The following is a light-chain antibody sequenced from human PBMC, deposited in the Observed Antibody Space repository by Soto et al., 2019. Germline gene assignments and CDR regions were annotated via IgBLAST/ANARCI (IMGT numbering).Light chain of an antibody. CDR1: SSDVGAYNY. CDR2: DVS. J-gene: IGLJ3*02. V-gene: IGLV2-11*01. Sequence: QSALTQPRSVSGSPGQSVTISCTGTSSDVGAYNYVSWYQQHPGKAPKLIIYDVSKRPSGVPDRFSGSKSGNTASLTIPGLQADDEADYYFCSYAGSYTLWVFGGGTKLTVL. CDR3: CSYAGSYTLWV.